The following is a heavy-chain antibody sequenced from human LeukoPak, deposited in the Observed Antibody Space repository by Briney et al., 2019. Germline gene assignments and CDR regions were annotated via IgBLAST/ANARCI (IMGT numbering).Heavy chain of an antibody. Sequence: GGSLRLSCAASGFTFSSYAMHWVRQAPGKGLEWVAVISYDGSNKYYADSVKGRFTISRDNSNNTLYLQMNSLRAEDTAVYYCASGDYGDYKGAFDIWGQGTMVTVSS. CDR2: ISYDGSNK. V-gene: IGHV3-30-3*01. CDR3: ASGDYGDYKGAFDI. CDR1: GFTFSSYA. J-gene: IGHJ3*02. D-gene: IGHD4-17*01.